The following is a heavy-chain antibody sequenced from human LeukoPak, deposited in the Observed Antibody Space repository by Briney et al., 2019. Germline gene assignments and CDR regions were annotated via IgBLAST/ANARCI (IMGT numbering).Heavy chain of an antibody. J-gene: IGHJ4*02. CDR3: ARDHYYYDSSGYYS. Sequence: GGSLRLSCAASGFTFSSYAMHWVRQAPGKGLEWVAVISYDGSNKYCADSVKGRFTISRDNSKNTLYLQMNSLRAEDTAVYYCARDHYYYDSSGYYSWGQGTLVTVSS. CDR2: ISYDGSNK. CDR1: GFTFSSYA. D-gene: IGHD3-22*01. V-gene: IGHV3-30-3*01.